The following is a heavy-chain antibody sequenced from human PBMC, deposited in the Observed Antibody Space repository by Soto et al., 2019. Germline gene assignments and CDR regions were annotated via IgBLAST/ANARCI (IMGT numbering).Heavy chain of an antibody. D-gene: IGHD3-10*01. CDR1: GASISSYY. Sequence: SETLSLTCTVSGASISSYYWTWIRQPPGKGLEWIGYISYSGSTNYNPSLKSRVTISVDTSKNQFSLKLSSVTAADTAVYYCARHGNYGLFDYWGQGTLVTVSS. V-gene: IGHV4-59*08. CDR2: ISYSGST. CDR3: ARHGNYGLFDY. J-gene: IGHJ4*02.